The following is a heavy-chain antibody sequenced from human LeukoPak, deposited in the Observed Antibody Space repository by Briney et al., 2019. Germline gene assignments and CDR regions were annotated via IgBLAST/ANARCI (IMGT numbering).Heavy chain of an antibody. V-gene: IGHV1-3*01. CDR1: GYTFTSYA. J-gene: IGHJ4*02. CDR3: ARELRHYDFWSGYYTIWDY. CDR2: INAGNGNT. D-gene: IGHD3-3*01. Sequence: ASVKVSCKASGYTFTSYAMHWVRQAPGQRLEWMGWINAGNGNTKYSQKFQGRVTITRDTSASTAYMELSSLRSEGTAVYYCARELRHYDFWSGYYTIWDYWGQGTLVTVSS.